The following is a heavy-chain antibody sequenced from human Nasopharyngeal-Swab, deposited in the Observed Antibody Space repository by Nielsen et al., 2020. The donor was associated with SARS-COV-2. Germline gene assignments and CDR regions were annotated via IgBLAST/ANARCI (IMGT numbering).Heavy chain of an antibody. CDR1: GGSISSYY. Sequence: SETLSLTCTVSGGSISSYYWSWIRQPPGKGLEWIGYIYYSGSTNYNPPLKSRVTISVDTSKNQFSLKLSSVTAADTAVYYCAREWEPTAFDIWGQGTMVTVSS. V-gene: IGHV4-59*01. D-gene: IGHD1-26*01. J-gene: IGHJ3*02. CDR3: AREWEPTAFDI. CDR2: IYYSGST.